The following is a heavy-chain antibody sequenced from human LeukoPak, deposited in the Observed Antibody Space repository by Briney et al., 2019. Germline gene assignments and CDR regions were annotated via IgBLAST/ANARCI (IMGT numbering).Heavy chain of an antibody. D-gene: IGHD4-17*01. CDR3: AREPVTTEVDY. CDR2: IKQDGSEK. CDR1: GFTLSSYW. V-gene: IGHV3-7*01. J-gene: IGHJ4*02. Sequence: GGSLRLSCAASGFTLSSYWMSWVRQAPGKGLEWVANIKQDGSEKYYVDSVKGRFTISRDNAKNSLYLQMNSLRAEDTAVYYCAREPVTTEVDYWGQGTLVTVSS.